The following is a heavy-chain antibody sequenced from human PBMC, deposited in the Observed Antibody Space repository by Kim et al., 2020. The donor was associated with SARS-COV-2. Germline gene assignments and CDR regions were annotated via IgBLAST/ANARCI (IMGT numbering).Heavy chain of an antibody. J-gene: IGHJ5*02. D-gene: IGHD2-2*01. CDR2: INHSGST. CDR1: GGSFSGYY. Sequence: SETLSLTCAVYGGSFSGYYWSWIRQPPGKGLEWIGEINHSGSTNYNPSLKSRVTISVDTSKNQFSLKLSSVTAADTAVYYCARGIVVPAARARWFDPWGQGTLVTVSS. CDR3: ARGIVVPAARARWFDP. V-gene: IGHV4-34*01.